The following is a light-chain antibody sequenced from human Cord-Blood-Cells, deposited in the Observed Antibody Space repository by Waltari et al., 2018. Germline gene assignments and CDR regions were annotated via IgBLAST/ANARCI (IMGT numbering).Light chain of an antibody. Sequence: QSALTQPASVSGSPGQSITISCTGTSSDVGGYNYVSWYQQHPGKAPKLMIYEVSNRHSWVSNRFSGSKSGNTASLTISGRQAEDEAHYYCSSYTSSSTLVFGGGTKLTVL. CDR1: SSDVGGYNY. V-gene: IGLV2-14*01. J-gene: IGLJ3*02. CDR3: SSYTSSSTLV. CDR2: EVS.